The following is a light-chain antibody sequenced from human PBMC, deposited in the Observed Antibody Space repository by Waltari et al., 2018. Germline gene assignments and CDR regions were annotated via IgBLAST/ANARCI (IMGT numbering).Light chain of an antibody. V-gene: IGKV1-39*01. Sequence: DIQMTQSPCSLSATTGDRVSIACRASESLTNSLNWYQQQPGKAPKLLIYAASTLQTGVPSRFGGSGSGTHFTLTISSLQPEEFATYYCQQGYSTPWTFGQGTKV. CDR1: ESLTNS. CDR2: AAS. CDR3: QQGYSTPWT. J-gene: IGKJ1*01.